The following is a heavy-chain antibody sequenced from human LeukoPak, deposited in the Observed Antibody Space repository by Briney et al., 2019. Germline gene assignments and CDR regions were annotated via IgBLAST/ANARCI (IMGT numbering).Heavy chain of an antibody. CDR2: IYYSGST. V-gene: IGHV4-59*01. J-gene: IGHJ4*02. CDR3: ARLAAAGKDGFDY. CDR1: GGSISSYY. Sequence: SETLSLACTVSGGSISSYYCSSIRQPPSKGRECVGYIYYSGSTNYNPSLKSRVTISVDTSKNQFSLKLSSVTAADTAVYYCARLAAAGKDGFDYWGQGTLVTVSS. D-gene: IGHD6-13*01.